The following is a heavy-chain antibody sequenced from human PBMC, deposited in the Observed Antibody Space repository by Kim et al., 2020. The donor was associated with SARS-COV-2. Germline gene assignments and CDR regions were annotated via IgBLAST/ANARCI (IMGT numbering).Heavy chain of an antibody. V-gene: IGHV3-21*01. CDR3: ARVGFYFGIVGPMQQPDDAFDI. J-gene: IGHJ3*02. D-gene: IGHD6-13*01. Sequence: GGSLRLSCAASGFTFSSYSMNWVRQAPGKGLEWVSSISSSSSYIYYADSVKGRFTISRDNAKNSLYLQMNSLRAEDTAVYYCARVGFYFGIVGPMQQPDDAFDIWGQGTMVTVSS. CDR1: GFTFSSYS. CDR2: ISSSSSYI.